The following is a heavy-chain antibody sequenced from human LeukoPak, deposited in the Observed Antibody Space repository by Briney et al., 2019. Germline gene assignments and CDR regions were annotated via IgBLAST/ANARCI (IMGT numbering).Heavy chain of an antibody. CDR1: GFTFSSYS. CDR2: ISSSSSTI. D-gene: IGHD6-13*01. CDR3: ARLPRSRPGSWFDKQDYYYYGMDV. V-gene: IGHV3-48*04. J-gene: IGHJ6*02. Sequence: GGSLRLSCAASGFTFSSYSVNWVRQAPGKGLEWVSYISSSSSTIYYADSVKGRFTISRDNAKNSLYLQMNSLRAEDTAVYYCARLPRSRPGSWFDKQDYYYYGMDVWGQGTTVTVSS.